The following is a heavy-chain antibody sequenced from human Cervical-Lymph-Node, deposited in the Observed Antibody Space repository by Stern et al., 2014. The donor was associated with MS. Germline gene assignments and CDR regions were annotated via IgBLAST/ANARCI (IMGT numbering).Heavy chain of an antibody. CDR3: ARSTRWPQVFYIDL. CDR2: IIPIFGRP. D-gene: IGHD5-24*01. Sequence: VQLVESGAEVKKPGSSVKVSCNVSGGTFSRYPISWVRQAPGQGLEWMGGIIPIFGRPNYAQSFQDRVTITADDSTSTAYMELRSLTSEDTALYFRARSTRWPQVFYIDLWGRGTLVTVSS. CDR1: GGTFSRYP. J-gene: IGHJ2*01. V-gene: IGHV1-69*01.